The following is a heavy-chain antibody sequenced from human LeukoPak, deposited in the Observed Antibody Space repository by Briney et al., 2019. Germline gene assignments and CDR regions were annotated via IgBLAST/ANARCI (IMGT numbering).Heavy chain of an antibody. CDR2: IDPSDSYT. V-gene: IGHV5-10-1*01. J-gene: IGHJ4*02. D-gene: IGHD6-19*01. CDR1: GYHFTSYW. Sequence: GESLRISCKGSGYHFTSYWISWVRQMPGKGLEWMGRIDPSDSYTNYSPSFQGHVTISADKSISTAYLQWSSLKASDTAMYYCARLSSRQWLVHPVDYWGQGTLVTVSS. CDR3: ARLSSRQWLVHPVDY.